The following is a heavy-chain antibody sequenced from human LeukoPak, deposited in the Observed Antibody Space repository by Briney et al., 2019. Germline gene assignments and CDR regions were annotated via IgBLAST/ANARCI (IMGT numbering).Heavy chain of an antibody. CDR3: ARARDGYDQNAFDI. CDR1: GFTFSSYA. J-gene: IGHJ3*02. V-gene: IGHV3-53*01. Sequence: GGSLRLSCAASGFTFSSYAMSWVRQAPGKGLEWVSVIYSGGSTYYADSVKGRFTISRDNSKNTLYLQMNSLRAEDTAVYYCARARDGYDQNAFDIWGQGTMVTVSS. CDR2: IYSGGST. D-gene: IGHD3-22*01.